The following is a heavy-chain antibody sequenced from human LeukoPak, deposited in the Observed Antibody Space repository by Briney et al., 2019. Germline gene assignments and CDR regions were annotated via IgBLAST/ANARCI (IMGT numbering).Heavy chain of an antibody. CDR2: MNEAGSDK. J-gene: IGHJ4*02. V-gene: IGHV3-7*01. CDR3: VSWDVGHNNY. CDR1: GFSFSNFW. Sequence: GWSLRLSCAASGFSFSNFWMSWLRQAPGKGLEWVAHMNEAGSDKYYVEYVKGRFSISRDNAKNSVTLQMNSLRVEDTAVYYCVSWDVGHNNYWGQGAQVTVSS. D-gene: IGHD1-1*01.